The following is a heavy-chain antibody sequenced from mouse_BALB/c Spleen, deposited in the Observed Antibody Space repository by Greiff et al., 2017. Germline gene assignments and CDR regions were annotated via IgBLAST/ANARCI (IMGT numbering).Heavy chain of an antibody. V-gene: IGHV2-2*02. D-gene: IGHD2-4*01. CDR3: ARNNYDEGAWFAY. CDR1: GFSLTSYG. Sequence: VMLVESGPGLVQPSQSLSITCTVSGFSLTSYGVHWVRQSPGKGLEWLGVIWSGGSTDYNAAFISRLSISKDNSKSQVFFKMNSLQANDTAIYYCARNNYDEGAWFAYWGQGTLVTVSA. CDR2: IWSGGST. J-gene: IGHJ3*01.